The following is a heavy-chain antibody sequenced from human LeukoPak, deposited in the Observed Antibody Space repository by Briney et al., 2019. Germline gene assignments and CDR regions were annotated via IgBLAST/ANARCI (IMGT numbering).Heavy chain of an antibody. V-gene: IGHV3-33*01. Sequence: PGGSLRLSCVVSGVSLSSHGMHWVRQAPGKRLEWLTFTWSDGRSEYYADSVKGRFSVSRDNSKNTLFLQMDSLRVEDTAIYYCARSLPYGTTWYGRSDFWGQGTLVTVSS. J-gene: IGHJ4*02. CDR2: TWSDGRSE. D-gene: IGHD6-13*01. CDR1: GVSLSSHG. CDR3: ARSLPYGTTWYGRSDF.